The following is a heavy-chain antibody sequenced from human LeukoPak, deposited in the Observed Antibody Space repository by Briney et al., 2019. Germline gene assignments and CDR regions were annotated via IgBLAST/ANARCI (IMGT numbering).Heavy chain of an antibody. CDR2: IKQDGSEK. V-gene: IGHV3-7*01. J-gene: IGHJ4*02. D-gene: IGHD3-22*01. Sequence: GGSLRLSCAASGFTLSSYWMSWVRQAPGKGLEWVANIKQDGSEKYYVDSVKGRFTISRDNAKSSLYLQMNSLRAEDTAVYYCARVDVLYYDSSGYFDYWGQGTLVTVSS. CDR1: GFTLSSYW. CDR3: ARVDVLYYDSSGYFDY.